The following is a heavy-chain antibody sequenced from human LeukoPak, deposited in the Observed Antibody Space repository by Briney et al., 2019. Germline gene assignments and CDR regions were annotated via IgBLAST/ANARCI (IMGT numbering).Heavy chain of an antibody. J-gene: IGHJ5*02. D-gene: IGHD4-17*01. CDR2: INHSGST. Sequence: PSETLSLTCAVYGGSFSGYYWSWIRQPPGKGLEWIGEINHSGSTNYNPSLKSRVTISVDTSKDQFSLKLSSVTAADTAVYYCVRRVDYGEGGWFDPWGQGTLVTVSS. V-gene: IGHV4-34*01. CDR1: GGSFSGYY. CDR3: VRRVDYGEGGWFDP.